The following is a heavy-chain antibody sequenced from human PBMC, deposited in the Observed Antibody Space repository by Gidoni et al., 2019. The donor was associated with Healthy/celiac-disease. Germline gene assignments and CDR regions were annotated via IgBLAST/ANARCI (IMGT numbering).Heavy chain of an antibody. CDR1: GGSFSGYY. CDR2: INHSGST. CDR3: ARGRYCSGGSCYWWGY. V-gene: IGHV4-34*01. D-gene: IGHD2-15*01. J-gene: IGHJ4*02. Sequence: QVQLQQWGAGLLKPSETLSLTCAVYGGSFSGYYWSWIRQPPGKGLEWIGEINHSGSTNYNPSLKSRVTISVDTSKNQFSLKLSSVTAADTAVYYCARGRYCSGGSCYWWGYWGQGTLVTVSS.